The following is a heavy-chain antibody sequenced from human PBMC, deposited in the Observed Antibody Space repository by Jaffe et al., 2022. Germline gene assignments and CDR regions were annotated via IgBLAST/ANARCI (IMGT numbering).Heavy chain of an antibody. J-gene: IGHJ4*02. Sequence: QVQLQESGPGLVKPSETLSLTCTVSGGSISSYYWSWIRQPPGKGLEWIGYIYYSGSTNYNPSLKSRVTISVDTSKNQFSLKLSSVTAADTAVYYCARSYQWGYYFDYWGQGTLVTVSS. CDR1: GGSISSYY. CDR2: IYYSGST. V-gene: IGHV4-59*01. CDR3: ARSYQWGYYFDY. D-gene: IGHD2-8*01.